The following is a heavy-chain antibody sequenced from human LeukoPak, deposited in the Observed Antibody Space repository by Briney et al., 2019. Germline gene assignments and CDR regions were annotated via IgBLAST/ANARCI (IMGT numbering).Heavy chain of an antibody. D-gene: IGHD3-10*01. V-gene: IGHV3-11*04. CDR3: TRDPRVLDY. J-gene: IGHJ4*02. Sequence: KAGGSLTLSCKASGFTFNDYYMTWLRQAPGKGLEGVTYISGSCTDILYADSVKGRFNMARDNAKNSLYLHMNSLRTEDTAVYYCTRDPRVLDYWGQGTLVTVSS. CDR2: ISGSCTDI. CDR1: GFTFNDYY.